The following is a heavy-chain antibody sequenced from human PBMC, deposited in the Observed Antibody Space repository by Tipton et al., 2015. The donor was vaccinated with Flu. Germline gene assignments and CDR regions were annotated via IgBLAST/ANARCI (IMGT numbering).Heavy chain of an antibody. J-gene: IGHJ4*02. CDR1: GDSISSGDYY. CDR3: ARHYYDASGYQYFDH. CDR2: IYNSGNT. Sequence: TLSLTCTVSGDSISSGDYYGSWVRQHPGKGLEWIGNIYNSGNTYYNPSLKSRVAISLDTSKNQFSLRLSPVTAADTAVYFYARHYYDASGYQYFDHWGQGTLVTVSS. V-gene: IGHV4-31*03. D-gene: IGHD3-22*01.